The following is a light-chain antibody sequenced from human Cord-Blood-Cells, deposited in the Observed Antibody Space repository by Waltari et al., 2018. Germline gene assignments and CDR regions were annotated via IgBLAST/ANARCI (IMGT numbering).Light chain of an antibody. CDR3: QQYCSSPLT. CDR1: QSFSSND. V-gene: IGKV3D-20*01. Sequence: EIVLTQSPATLSLSPRERATLTCGASQSFSSNDLDWYQQKHDLPPRLLMYDASSRATGIPDRFSGSGSGTDFTLTISSLQPEDFAVYYCQQYCSSPLTFGGGTKVEIK. J-gene: IGKJ4*01. CDR2: DAS.